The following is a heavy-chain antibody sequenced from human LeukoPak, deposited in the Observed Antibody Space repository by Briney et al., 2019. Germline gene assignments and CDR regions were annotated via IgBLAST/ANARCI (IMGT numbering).Heavy chain of an antibody. Sequence: PGGSLRLSCAASGFTLSDHGMQWVRQAPGRGREWVSFISSRGSTISYADSVKGRFTISRDNAKNSLYLQMNSLRGEDTALYYCARDRSEDRFDYWGQGTLVTVSS. CDR1: GFTLSDHG. V-gene: IGHV3-48*03. J-gene: IGHJ4*02. CDR2: ISSRGSTI. D-gene: IGHD1-26*01. CDR3: ARDRSEDRFDY.